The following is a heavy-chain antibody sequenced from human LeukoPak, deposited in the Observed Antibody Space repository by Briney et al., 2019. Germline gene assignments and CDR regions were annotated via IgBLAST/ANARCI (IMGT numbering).Heavy chain of an antibody. CDR3: ARELLGHNSNLDY. D-gene: IGHD4-11*01. J-gene: IGHJ4*02. CDR2: IIPIFGTA. CDR1: GGTFSSYA. V-gene: IGHV1-69*13. Sequence: ASVKVSCKASGGTFSSYAISWVRQAPGQGLEWMGGIIPIFGTANYAQKFQGRVTITADESTSTAYMELSSLRSEDTAVYYCARELLGHNSNLDYWGQGTLVTVSS.